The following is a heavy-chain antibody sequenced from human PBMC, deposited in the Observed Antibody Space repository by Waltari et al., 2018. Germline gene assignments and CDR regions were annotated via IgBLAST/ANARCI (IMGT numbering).Heavy chain of an antibody. Sequence: QLQLQESGPGLVKPSETLSLTCTVSGGSISSSSYYWGWICRPPGKGLEWIGSIYYSGSTYYNPSLKSRVTISVDTSKNQFSLKLSSVTAADTAVYYCARLDSSGWYAAFDIWGQGTMVTVSS. V-gene: IGHV4-39*01. CDR2: IYYSGST. J-gene: IGHJ3*02. D-gene: IGHD6-19*01. CDR1: GGSISSSSYY. CDR3: ARLDSSGWYAAFDI.